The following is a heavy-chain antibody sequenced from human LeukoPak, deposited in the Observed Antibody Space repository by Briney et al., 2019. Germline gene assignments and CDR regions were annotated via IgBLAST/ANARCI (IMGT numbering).Heavy chain of an antibody. J-gene: IGHJ4*02. D-gene: IGHD6-19*01. CDR2: IRHDGNNQ. V-gene: IGHV3-30*02. CDR3: AKDQGSGWYFDYFDY. Sequence: QAGGSLRLSCAASGFSFSNYGMHWVRQAPGKGLEWVAFIRHDGNNQFHADSVRGRFTISRDISTNTLYLQMNNLRPEDAALYYCAKDQGSGWYFDYFDYWGQGTLVTVSS. CDR1: GFSFSNYG.